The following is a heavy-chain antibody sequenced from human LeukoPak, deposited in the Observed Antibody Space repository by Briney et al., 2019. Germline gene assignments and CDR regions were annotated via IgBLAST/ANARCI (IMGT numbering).Heavy chain of an antibody. Sequence: GGSLRLSCAASGFIFDDYAMHWVRQAPGKGLEWVSLITGDGAGTFYEDSVRGRFTISRDNSKNSLYLIMNSLRTEDTALYYCTKGRVATVGGAKYAMDVWGQGTTVTVSS. CDR1: GFIFDDYA. CDR3: TKGRVATVGGAKYAMDV. CDR2: ITGDGAGT. J-gene: IGHJ6*02. V-gene: IGHV3-43*02. D-gene: IGHD5-12*01.